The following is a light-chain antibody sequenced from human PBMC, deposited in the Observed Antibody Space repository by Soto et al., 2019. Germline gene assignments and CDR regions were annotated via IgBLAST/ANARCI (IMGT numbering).Light chain of an antibody. Sequence: DIQMTQSPSSLSASVGDRVTITCRASQGISNYLAWYQQKPGKVPKLLIYAATTLQSGVPSRFSGSVSGTDFTLTISSLQPEDVATYYWQKYNSARTFGQGTKVEIK. CDR3: QKYNSART. V-gene: IGKV1-27*01. CDR2: AAT. CDR1: QGISNY. J-gene: IGKJ1*01.